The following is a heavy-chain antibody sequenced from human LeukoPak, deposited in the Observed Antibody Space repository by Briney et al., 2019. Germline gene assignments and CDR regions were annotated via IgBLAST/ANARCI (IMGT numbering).Heavy chain of an antibody. D-gene: IGHD2-2*01. V-gene: IGHV6-1*01. CDR1: GDSVSSNSVT. CDR2: TYYRSTWYN. J-gene: IGHJ5*02. CDR3: ARRLTQYDCFDP. Sequence: SQTLSLTCAISGDSVSSNSVTWNWIRQSPSRGLEWLGRTYYRSTWYNDYAVSVRGRITVNPDTSKNQFSLHLNSVTPEDTAVYYCARRLTQYDCFDPWGQGILVTVAS.